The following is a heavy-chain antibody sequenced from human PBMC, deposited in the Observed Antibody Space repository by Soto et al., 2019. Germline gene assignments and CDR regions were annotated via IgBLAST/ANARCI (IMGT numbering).Heavy chain of an antibody. CDR1: GYTFTSYG. CDR2: ISAYNGNT. Sequence: ASVKVSCKASGYTFTSYGISWVRQAPGQGLEWMGWISAYNGNTNYAQKLQGRVTMTTDTSTSTAYMELRSLRSDDTAVYYCARGSKRVGLRFFRLAKAPGYYYDGMYVWGQGTTGTVS. D-gene: IGHD3-9*01. CDR3: ARGSKRVGLRFFRLAKAPGYYYDGMYV. V-gene: IGHV1-18*01. J-gene: IGHJ6*02.